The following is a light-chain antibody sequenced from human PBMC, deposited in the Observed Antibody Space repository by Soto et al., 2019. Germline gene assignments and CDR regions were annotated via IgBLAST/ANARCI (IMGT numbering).Light chain of an antibody. CDR3: ATWDDSLNGPV. V-gene: IGLV1-36*01. J-gene: IGLJ2*01. CDR2: YDD. CDR1: SSNIGSND. Sequence: QSVLAQPPSVSEAPRQRVTISCSGSSSNIGSNDVSWYQQLPGKAPKLLIYYDDLLPSGVSDRFSGSKSGTSASLAISGLQSEDEAVYFCATWDDSLNGPVFGGGTKLTVL.